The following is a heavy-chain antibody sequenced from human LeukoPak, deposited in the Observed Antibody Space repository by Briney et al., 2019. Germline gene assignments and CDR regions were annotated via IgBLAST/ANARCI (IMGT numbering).Heavy chain of an antibody. Sequence: SETLSLTCTVSGGSLSSHYWSWIRQPPGKGLEWIGYISYIGSTNYNPSLKSRVTISVDTSKNQFSLKLSSVTAADTAVYYCARDPTTVTKGLDIWGQGTMVTVSS. CDR1: GGSLSSHY. V-gene: IGHV4-59*11. J-gene: IGHJ3*02. CDR3: ARDPTTVTKGLDI. CDR2: ISYIGST. D-gene: IGHD4-17*01.